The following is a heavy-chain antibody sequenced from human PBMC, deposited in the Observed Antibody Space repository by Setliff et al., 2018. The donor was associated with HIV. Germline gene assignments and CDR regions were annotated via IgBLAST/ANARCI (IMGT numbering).Heavy chain of an antibody. J-gene: IGHJ6*02. CDR2: IHSGGST. Sequence: GGSLRLSCVVSGFTFSDVWMSWVRQAPGRGLEWVSVIHSGGSTYYADSAKGRFIISRDNSKNTLYLQMNSLRAEDTAVYYCARDPGRYNGMDVWGQGTTVTVSS. CDR3: ARDPGRYNGMDV. V-gene: IGHV3-66*01. D-gene: IGHD1-20*01. CDR1: GFTFSDVW.